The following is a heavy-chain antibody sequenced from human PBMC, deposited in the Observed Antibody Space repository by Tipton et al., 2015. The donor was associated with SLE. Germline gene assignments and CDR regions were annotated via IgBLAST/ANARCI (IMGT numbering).Heavy chain of an antibody. Sequence: LRLSCAVYGGSFSGYYWSWIRQPPGKGLEWIGEINHSGSTNYNPSLKSRVTISVDTSKNQFSLKLSSVTAADTAVYYCARDTTAAPGTFYWGQGTLVTVSS. J-gene: IGHJ4*02. V-gene: IGHV4-34*01. CDR1: GGSFSGYY. CDR3: ARDTTAAPGTFY. CDR2: INHSGST. D-gene: IGHD6-13*01.